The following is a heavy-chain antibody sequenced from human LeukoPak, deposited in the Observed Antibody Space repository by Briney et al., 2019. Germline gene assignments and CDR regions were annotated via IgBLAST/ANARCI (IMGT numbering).Heavy chain of an antibody. V-gene: IGHV3-48*03. CDR3: ARGYCSGGSCYFDY. J-gene: IGHJ4*02. D-gene: IGHD2-15*01. CDR1: GFTFSDYE. CDR2: ISSSGSTT. Sequence: GGSLRLSCAASGFTFSDYEMNWVRQAPGKGLEWVSYISSSGSTTYYADSVKGRFTISRDNAKNSLYLQMNSLRAEDTAVYYCARGYCSGGSCYFDYWGQGTLVTVSS.